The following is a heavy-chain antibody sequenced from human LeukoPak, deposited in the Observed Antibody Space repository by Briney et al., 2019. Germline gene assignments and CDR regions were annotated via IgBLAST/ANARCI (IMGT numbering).Heavy chain of an antibody. J-gene: IGHJ4*02. CDR3: ARGGVSWFGDPYYFDY. Sequence: GGSLRLSCAASGFTVSSNYMSWVRQAPGKGLEWVSVIYSGGSAFYADSVKGRFTISRDNSKNTLYLQMNSLRAEDTAVYYCARGGVSWFGDPYYFDYWGQGTPVTVSS. CDR1: GFTVSSNY. D-gene: IGHD3-10*01. CDR2: IYSGGSA. V-gene: IGHV3-66*01.